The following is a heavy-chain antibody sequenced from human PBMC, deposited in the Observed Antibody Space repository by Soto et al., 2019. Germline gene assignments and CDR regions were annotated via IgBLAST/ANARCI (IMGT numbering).Heavy chain of an antibody. CDR3: ARRAARLAGRGMDV. V-gene: IGHV4-34*01. J-gene: IGHJ6*02. D-gene: IGHD6-6*01. Sequence: SETLSLTCAVYGGSFSGYYWSWIRQPPGKGLEWIGEINHSGSTNYNPSLKSRVTISVDTSKNQFSLKLSSVTAADTAVYYCARRAARLAGRGMDVWGQGTTVTVSS. CDR1: GGSFSGYY. CDR2: INHSGST.